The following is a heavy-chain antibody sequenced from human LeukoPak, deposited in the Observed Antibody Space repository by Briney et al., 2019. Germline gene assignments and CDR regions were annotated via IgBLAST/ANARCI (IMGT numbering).Heavy chain of an antibody. CDR2: ISGSGGST. D-gene: IGHD6-6*01. Sequence: GGYLRLSCAASGFTFSSYAMSWVRQAPGKGLEWVSAISGSGGSTYYADSVKGRFTISRDNAKNSLYLQINSLRAEDTAVYYCARSSYSSSSSVWGQGTMVTVSS. CDR1: GFTFSSYA. J-gene: IGHJ3*01. CDR3: ARSSYSSSSSV. V-gene: IGHV3-23*01.